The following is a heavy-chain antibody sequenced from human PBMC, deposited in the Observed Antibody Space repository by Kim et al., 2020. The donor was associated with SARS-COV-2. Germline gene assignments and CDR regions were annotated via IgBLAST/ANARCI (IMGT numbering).Heavy chain of an antibody. J-gene: IGHJ4*02. D-gene: IGHD3-22*01. V-gene: IGHV1-3*01. CDR3: ARDYYYDSSGYYYDHNFDY. CDR1: GYTFTSYA. CDR2: INAGNGNT. Sequence: ASVKVSCKASGYTFTSYAMHWVRQAPGQRLEWMGWINAGNGNTKYSQKFQGRVTITRDTSASTAYMELSSLRSEDTAVYYCARDYYYDSSGYYYDHNFDYWGQGTLVTVSS.